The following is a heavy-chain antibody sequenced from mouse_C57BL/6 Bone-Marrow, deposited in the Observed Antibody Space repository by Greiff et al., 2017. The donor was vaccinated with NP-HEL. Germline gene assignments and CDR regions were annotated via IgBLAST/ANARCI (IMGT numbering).Heavy chain of an antibody. V-gene: IGHV1-69*01. CDR1: GYTFTSYW. CDR3: ARDDGPYAMDY. CDR2: IDPSDSYT. Sequence: QVQLKQPGAELVMPGASVKLSCKASGYTFTSYWMHWVKQRPGQGLEWIGEIDPSDSYTNYNQKFKGKSTLTVDKSSSTAYMQLSSLTSEDSAVYYGARDDGPYAMDYWGQGTSVTVSS. J-gene: IGHJ4*01. D-gene: IGHD2-3*01.